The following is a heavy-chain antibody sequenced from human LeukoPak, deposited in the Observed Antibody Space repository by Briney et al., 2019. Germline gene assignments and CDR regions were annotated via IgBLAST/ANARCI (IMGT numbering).Heavy chain of an antibody. CDR1: GGSINDYY. J-gene: IGHJ4*02. V-gene: IGHV4-39*01. CDR2: IYSSGST. D-gene: IGHD6-13*01. Sequence: SETLSLTCTVSGGSINDYYRGWIRRPPGKGLEWIGSIYSSGSTYYNPSLKSRVTISVDTSKNQFSLRLSSVTAADTAVYYCARLHSTHSSNSWGQGTLVTVSS. CDR3: ARLHSTHSSNS.